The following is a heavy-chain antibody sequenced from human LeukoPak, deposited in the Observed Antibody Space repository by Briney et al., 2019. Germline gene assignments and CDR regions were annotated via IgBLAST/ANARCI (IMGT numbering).Heavy chain of an antibody. CDR2: IYYSGST. CDR3: ARDVGPYGSGSYEDY. Sequence: PSETLSLTCTVSGGSISSSSYYWGWLRQPPGKGLEWIGSIYYSGSTYYNPSLKSRVTISVDTSKNQFSLKLSSVTAADTAVYYCARDVGPYGSGSYEDYWGQGTLVTVSP. V-gene: IGHV4-39*07. CDR1: GGSISSSSYY. D-gene: IGHD3-10*01. J-gene: IGHJ4*02.